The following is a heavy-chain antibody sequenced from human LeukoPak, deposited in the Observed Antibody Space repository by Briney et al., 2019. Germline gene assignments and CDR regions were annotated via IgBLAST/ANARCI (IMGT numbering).Heavy chain of an antibody. D-gene: IGHD6-13*01. CDR1: GFTFSSYA. CDR2: VSYDGSNK. V-gene: IGHV3-30-3*01. CDR3: ARDPGYSSNPDY. J-gene: IGHJ4*02. Sequence: GRSLRLSCAASGFTFSSYAMHWVRQAPGKGLEWVAVVSYDGSNKYHADSVKGRFTISRDNSKNTLYLQMNSLRAEDTAVYYCARDPGYSSNPDYWGQGTLVTVSS.